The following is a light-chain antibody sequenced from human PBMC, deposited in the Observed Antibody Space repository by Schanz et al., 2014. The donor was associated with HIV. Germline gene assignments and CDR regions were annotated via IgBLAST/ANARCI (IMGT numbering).Light chain of an antibody. J-gene: IGLJ2*01. V-gene: IGLV2-14*03. CDR3: SSYTGSSSVI. CDR1: SSNVGGYDF. Sequence: QSALTQPASVSGSPGQSITISCTGTSSNVGGYDFVPWYQQHPGKAPKLMIYDVTNRPSGVSNRFSGSKSGNTASLTISGLQAEDEADYYCSSYTGSSSVIFGGGTKLTVL. CDR2: DVT.